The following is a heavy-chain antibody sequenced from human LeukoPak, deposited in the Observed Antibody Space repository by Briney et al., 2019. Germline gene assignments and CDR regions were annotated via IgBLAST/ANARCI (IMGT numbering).Heavy chain of an antibody. CDR1: GFTVSSNY. CDR2: IYSGGST. Sequence: GGSLRLSCAASGFTVSSNYMSWVRQAPGKGLEWVSVIYSGGSTYYADSVKGRFTISRDNSKNTLYLQMNSLRAEDTAVSYCAKAKGLFTMVRGVISYYFDYWGQGTLVTVSS. V-gene: IGHV3-66*01. J-gene: IGHJ4*02. D-gene: IGHD3-10*01. CDR3: AKAKGLFTMVRGVISYYFDY.